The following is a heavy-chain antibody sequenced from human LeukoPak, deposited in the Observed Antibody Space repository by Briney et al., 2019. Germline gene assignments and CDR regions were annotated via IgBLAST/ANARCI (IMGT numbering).Heavy chain of an antibody. D-gene: IGHD3-22*01. CDR2: ISSNGGST. CDR1: GFSFSRYT. V-gene: IGHV3-64*01. Sequence: PWGSLRLSCAASGFSFSRYTMHWVRQAPGKGLEYVSAISSNGGSTYYVKSVKGRFTISRDNSKKTLYLQMGSLRAEDMAVYYCASSYDSSGYTPFDYWGQGTLVTVSS. CDR3: ASSYDSSGYTPFDY. J-gene: IGHJ4*02.